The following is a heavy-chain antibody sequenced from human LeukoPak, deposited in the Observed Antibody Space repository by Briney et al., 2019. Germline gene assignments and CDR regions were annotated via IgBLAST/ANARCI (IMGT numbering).Heavy chain of an antibody. J-gene: IGHJ3*02. CDR3: ARRNDFDI. CDR2: IYSSGST. Sequence: SETLSLTCTVSGCSITGYHWSWIRQPPRKGLEWIGYIYSSGSTEYNPSLKSRATISADTSKNQFSLKLTSVTAADTAIYYCARRNDFDIWGQGTMVTVSS. CDR1: GCSITGYH. V-gene: IGHV4-4*08.